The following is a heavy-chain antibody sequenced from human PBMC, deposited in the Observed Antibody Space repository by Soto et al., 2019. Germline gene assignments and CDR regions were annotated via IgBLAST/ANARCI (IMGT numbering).Heavy chain of an antibody. CDR2: IYYSGST. Sequence: PSETLSLTCTVSGGSISSYYWSWIRQPPGKGLEWIGYIYYSGSTNYNPSLKSRVTISVDTSKNQFSLKLSSVTAADTAVYYCARQYYYDSSGYPPYFDYWGQGTLVTVSS. J-gene: IGHJ4*02. CDR3: ARQYYYDSSGYPPYFDY. D-gene: IGHD3-22*01. V-gene: IGHV4-59*08. CDR1: GGSISSYY.